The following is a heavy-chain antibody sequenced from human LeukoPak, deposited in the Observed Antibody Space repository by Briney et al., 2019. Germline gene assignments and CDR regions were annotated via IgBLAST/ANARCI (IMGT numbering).Heavy chain of an antibody. D-gene: IGHD1-26*01. Sequence: GGSLRLSCAVSGFTFSTYTMHCVRQAPGKGLEWVAVISKDGSKTDYADSVRGRFTISRDNSKNTLYLQMNSLRAEDTAVYYCARDSWEHLTGVGLQHWGQGTLVIVSS. V-gene: IGHV3-30*04. CDR3: ARDSWEHLTGVGLQH. CDR1: GFTFSTYT. CDR2: ISKDGSKT. J-gene: IGHJ1*01.